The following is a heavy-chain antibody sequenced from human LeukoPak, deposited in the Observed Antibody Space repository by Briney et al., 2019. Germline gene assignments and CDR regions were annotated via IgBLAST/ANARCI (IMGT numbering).Heavy chain of an antibody. CDR2: INAGNGNT. CDR3: ASCSGGSCYPLLNYYYYYMDV. Sequence: ASVKVSCKASGYTFTSYAMHWVRQAPGQRLEWMGWINAGNGNTKYSQKFQGRVTITADESTSAAYMELSSLRSEDTAVYYCASCSGGSCYPLLNYYYYYMDVWGKGTTVTVSS. D-gene: IGHD2-15*01. V-gene: IGHV1-3*01. CDR1: GYTFTSYA. J-gene: IGHJ6*03.